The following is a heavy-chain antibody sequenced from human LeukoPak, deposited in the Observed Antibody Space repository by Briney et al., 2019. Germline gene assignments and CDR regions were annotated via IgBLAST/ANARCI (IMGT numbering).Heavy chain of an antibody. CDR1: GFTFSSYE. Sequence: GGSLRLSCAASGFTFSSYEMNWVRQAPGKGLEWVSYISSSGSTIYYADSVKGRFTISRDNAKNSLYLQMNSPRAEDTAVYYCARGYDSSGYYDFDYWGQGTLVTVSS. V-gene: IGHV3-48*03. D-gene: IGHD3-22*01. J-gene: IGHJ4*02. CDR2: ISSSGSTI. CDR3: ARGYDSSGYYDFDY.